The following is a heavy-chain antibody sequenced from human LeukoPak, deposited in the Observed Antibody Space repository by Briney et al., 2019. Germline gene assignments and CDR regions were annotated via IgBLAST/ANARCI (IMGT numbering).Heavy chain of an antibody. J-gene: IGHJ4*02. Sequence: SETLSLTCAVYGGSFSGYYWSWIRQPPGKGLEWIGEINHSGSTNYNPSLKSRVTISVDTSKNQFSLKLSSVTAADTAVYYCARGMEEQWLAWKVFDYWGQGTLSPSPQ. CDR2: INHSGST. CDR3: ARGMEEQWLAWKVFDY. V-gene: IGHV4-34*01. CDR1: GGSFSGYY. D-gene: IGHD6-19*01.